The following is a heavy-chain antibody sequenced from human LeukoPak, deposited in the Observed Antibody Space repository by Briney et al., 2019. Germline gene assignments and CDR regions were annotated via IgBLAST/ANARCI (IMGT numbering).Heavy chain of an antibody. CDR2: IYYSGST. V-gene: IGHV4-59*01. CDR3: ARFTNDWFDP. Sequence: SETLSLTCTVSGGSISSYYWSWIRQPPGKGLEWIGYIYYSGSTNYNPSLKSRVTISVDTSKNQFSLKLSSVTAADTAVYYCARFTNDWFDPWGQGTLVTVPS. D-gene: IGHD2-8*01. J-gene: IGHJ5*02. CDR1: GGSISSYY.